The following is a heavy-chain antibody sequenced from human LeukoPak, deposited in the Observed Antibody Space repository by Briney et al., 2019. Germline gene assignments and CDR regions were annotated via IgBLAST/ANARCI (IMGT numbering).Heavy chain of an antibody. Sequence: SETLSLTCTVSGGSISNYYWSWIRQPPGKGLEWVGYIYYSGSTNYNPSLKSRVTISVDTSKNQFSLKLSSVTAADTAVYYCARVGWEPLDAFDIWGQGTMVTVSS. V-gene: IGHV4-59*01. J-gene: IGHJ3*02. CDR3: ARVGWEPLDAFDI. CDR1: GGSISNYY. D-gene: IGHD1-26*01. CDR2: IYYSGST.